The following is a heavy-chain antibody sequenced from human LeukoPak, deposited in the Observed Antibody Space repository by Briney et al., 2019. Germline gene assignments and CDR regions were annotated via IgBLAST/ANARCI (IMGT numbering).Heavy chain of an antibody. D-gene: IGHD2-2*01. J-gene: IGHJ6*03. CDR3: ARQDQGYCSSTSCHGSPMDV. V-gene: IGHV4-4*09. Sequence: SETLSLTCTVSGGSISSYYWSWIRQPPGKGLEWIGYIYTSGSTNYNPSLKSRVTISVDTSKNQFSLKLSSVTAADTAVYYCARQDQGYCSSTSCHGSPMDVWGKGTTVTVSS. CDR2: IYTSGST. CDR1: GGSISSYY.